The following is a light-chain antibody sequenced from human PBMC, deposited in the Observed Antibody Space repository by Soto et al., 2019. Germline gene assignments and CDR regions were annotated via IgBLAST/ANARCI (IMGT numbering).Light chain of an antibody. Sequence: QSVLTQPPSASGSPGQSVTISCTGTSSDVGGYNYVSWYQQHPGKAPKVIIYEVSKRPSGVPDRFSGSKSGSTASLTVSGLQAEDEADYYCCSYAGRYTYVFGTGTKVTVL. CDR1: SSDVGGYNY. V-gene: IGLV2-8*01. CDR2: EVS. CDR3: CSYAGRYTYV. J-gene: IGLJ1*01.